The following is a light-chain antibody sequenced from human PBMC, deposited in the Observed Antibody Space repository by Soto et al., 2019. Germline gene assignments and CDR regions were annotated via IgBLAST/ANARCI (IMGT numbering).Light chain of an antibody. Sequence: DIQMTQSPSTLSASVGDRVTITCRASQSINKWLAWYQQKPGKAPKRLISKASNLKSGVPSRFSGTASGTEFTMTISSLKPDEFASYYFQQYDSDPFTFGGGTKVDI. J-gene: IGKJ4*01. CDR1: QSINKW. CDR2: KAS. V-gene: IGKV1-5*03. CDR3: QQYDSDPFT.